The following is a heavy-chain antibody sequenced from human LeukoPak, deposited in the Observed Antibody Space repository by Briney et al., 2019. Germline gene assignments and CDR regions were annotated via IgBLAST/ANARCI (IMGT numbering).Heavy chain of an antibody. J-gene: IGHJ4*02. CDR1: GFTFSNYA. Sequence: PGGSLRLSCAASGFTFSNYAMHWVRQSPGRGLECVSTISGSGGSTYHADSVKGRFTISRDNSKNAVFLQMNSLRVEDTAIYYCVKEEAPCNNFDYWGQGALVTVSS. CDR3: VKEEAPCNNFDY. D-gene: IGHD6-6*01. V-gene: IGHV3-23*01. CDR2: ISGSGGST.